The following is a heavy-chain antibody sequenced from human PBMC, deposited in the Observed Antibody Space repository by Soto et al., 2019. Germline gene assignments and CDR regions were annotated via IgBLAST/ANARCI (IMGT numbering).Heavy chain of an antibody. Sequence: TLSLTCTVSGGPFSRGGYYWSWIRQHPGKGLECIGYIFYTGSTYYNPTLKSRVTISVDTSKNQFSLKLNSVTAADTAIYYCARVGGSGWNFDSWGQGILVTVSS. CDR1: GGPFSRGGYY. V-gene: IGHV4-31*03. CDR3: ARVGGSGWNFDS. D-gene: IGHD6-19*01. J-gene: IGHJ4*02. CDR2: IFYTGST.